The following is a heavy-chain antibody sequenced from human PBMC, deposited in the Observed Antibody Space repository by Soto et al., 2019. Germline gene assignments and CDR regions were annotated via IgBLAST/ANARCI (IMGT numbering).Heavy chain of an antibody. V-gene: IGHV1-3*01. J-gene: IGHJ6*02. D-gene: IGHD3-10*01. CDR3: ARGSWFGDLGNFDYGLDV. CDR1: GYTFTSYA. CDR2: INAGNGNT. Sequence: ASVKVSCKASGYTFTSYAMHWVRQAPGQRLEWMGWINAGNGNTKYSPKFQGRVTITSDTSASTAYTDLSSLRSEDTAVYYCARGSWFGDLGNFDYGLDVWGQGTTVTVSS.